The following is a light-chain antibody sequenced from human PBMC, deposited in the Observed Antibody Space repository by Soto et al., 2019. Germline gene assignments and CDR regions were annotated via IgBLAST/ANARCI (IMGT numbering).Light chain of an antibody. V-gene: IGKV1-5*01. Sequence: DIQMTQSPSTLSASVGDTVTITCRASQTISGWLAWYHQRPGKAPNLLIFDASTLESGVPSRFSGSGSGTTFTLTISNLQPDDFATYYCQQYNTYSWTFGQGTKVDIK. J-gene: IGKJ1*01. CDR1: QTISGW. CDR3: QQYNTYSWT. CDR2: DAS.